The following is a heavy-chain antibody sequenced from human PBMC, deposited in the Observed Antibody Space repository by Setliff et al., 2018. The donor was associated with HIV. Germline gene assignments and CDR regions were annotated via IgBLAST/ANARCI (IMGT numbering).Heavy chain of an antibody. CDR2: LFTSGKT. CDR3: ARDLFNEWQGHYYYYMDV. V-gene: IGHV4-4*07. Sequence: SETLSLTCTVSGGSVSLYYLNWMRQPVGKGLEWIGRLFTSGKTIFSPSLKSRVSMSVDTSKNAVSLKLDSVTAGDSAVYFCARDLFNEWQGHYYYYMDVWGKGTTVTVSS. J-gene: IGHJ6*03. D-gene: IGHD3-3*01. CDR1: GGSVSLYY.